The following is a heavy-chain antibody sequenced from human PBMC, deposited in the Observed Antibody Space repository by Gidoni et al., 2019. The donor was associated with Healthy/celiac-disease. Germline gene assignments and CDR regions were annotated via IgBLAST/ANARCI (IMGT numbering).Heavy chain of an antibody. CDR3: VSGAGVY. V-gene: IGHV1-58*01. CDR1: GFTFTSSA. CDR2: IVGGSGNT. D-gene: IGHD3-10*01. J-gene: IGHJ4*02. Sequence: QMQLVQSGPEVKTPGTSVTVSCKASGFTFTSSAVQWVRQARGQRLEWLGWIVGGSGNTNYAQKFQERVTITRDMSTSTAYMELSSLRSEDTAVYYCVSGAGVYWGQGTLVTVSS.